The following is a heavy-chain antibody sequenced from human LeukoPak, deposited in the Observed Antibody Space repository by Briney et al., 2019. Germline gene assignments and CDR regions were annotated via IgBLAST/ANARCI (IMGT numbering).Heavy chain of an antibody. CDR1: GFTFSDHY. D-gene: IGHD1-1*01. CDR2: IRNKANSYTT. V-gene: IGHV3-72*01. CDR3: VRGYRGFDS. J-gene: IGHJ4*02. Sequence: GGSLRLSCTASGFTFSDHYMDWVCLAPGKGLEWVARIRNKANSYTTVYAASVKDRFTISRDDSKSLYLQMSSLTTEDTAVYHCVRGYRGFDSWGQGTLVTVSS.